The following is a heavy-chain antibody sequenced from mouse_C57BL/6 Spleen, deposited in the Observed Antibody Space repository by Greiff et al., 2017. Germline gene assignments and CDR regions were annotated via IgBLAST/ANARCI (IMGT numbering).Heavy chain of an antibody. Sequence: EVQLQQSGPELVKPGASVKISCKASGYTFTDYYMNWVKQSHGKSLEWIGDINPNNGGTSYNQKFKGKATLTVDKSSSTAYMELRSLTSEDSAVYYCARSEETGLYYFDYWGQGTTLTVSS. V-gene: IGHV1-26*01. CDR1: GYTFTDYY. CDR2: INPNNGGT. D-gene: IGHD3-3*01. CDR3: ARSEETGLYYFDY. J-gene: IGHJ2*01.